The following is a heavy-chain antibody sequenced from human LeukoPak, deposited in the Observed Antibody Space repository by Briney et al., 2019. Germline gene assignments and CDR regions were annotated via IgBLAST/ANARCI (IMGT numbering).Heavy chain of an antibody. V-gene: IGHV4-59*13. Sequence: SETLSLTCTVSGGSISSYYWSWIRQPPGKGLEWIGYIYYSGSTNYNPSLKSRATISVDTSKNQFSLKLSSVTAADTAVYYCARVRGYCSGGSCYGYWYFDLWGRGTLVTVSS. J-gene: IGHJ2*01. CDR3: ARVRGYCSGGSCYGYWYFDL. CDR2: IYYSGST. CDR1: GGSISSYY. D-gene: IGHD2-15*01.